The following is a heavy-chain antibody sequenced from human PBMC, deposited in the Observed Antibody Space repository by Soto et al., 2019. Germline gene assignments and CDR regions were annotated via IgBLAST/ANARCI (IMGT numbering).Heavy chain of an antibody. Sequence: SETLSLTCTVSGGSFSSDNYYWSWSRQAPGKGREGVGYVYYSRTTNYNPPLKSRVTTSADKSNNQFSLKLTTVTAADTAVYYCAADRKVAARDYFYYSGLDVWGQGTTVTVSS. V-gene: IGHV4-61*01. D-gene: IGHD6-6*01. CDR1: GGSFSSDNYY. CDR3: AADRKVAARDYFYYSGLDV. J-gene: IGHJ6*02. CDR2: VYYSRTT.